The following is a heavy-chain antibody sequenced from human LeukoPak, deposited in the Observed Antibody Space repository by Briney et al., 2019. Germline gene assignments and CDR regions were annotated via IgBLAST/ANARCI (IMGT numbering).Heavy chain of an antibody. CDR3: ARGTCSGGSCSGVTDAFDI. CDR2: IYYSGST. Sequence: PSETLSLTCTVSGGSISSGGYYGIWIRQPPGKGLEGVGYIYYSGSTYYSPSLNSRVTISVDTSENQFSLQLSSVTAADTAVYYCARGTCSGGSCSGVTDAFDIWGQGTMVTVSS. J-gene: IGHJ3*02. V-gene: IGHV4-31*03. D-gene: IGHD2-15*01. CDR1: GGSISSGGYY.